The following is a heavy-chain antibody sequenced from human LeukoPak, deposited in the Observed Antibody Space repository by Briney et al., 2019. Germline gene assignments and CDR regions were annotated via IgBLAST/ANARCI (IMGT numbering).Heavy chain of an antibody. J-gene: IGHJ4*02. CDR3: AREGSCSGGSCPTGGYFDY. Sequence: PGGSLRLSCAASGFTFSTYWMHWVRQAPGKGLVWVSRISSDGSITSYADSVKGRFTISRDNSKNTLYLQMNSLRAEDTAVYYCAREGSCSGGSCPTGGYFDYWGQGTLVTVSS. CDR1: GFTFSTYW. V-gene: IGHV3-74*01. D-gene: IGHD2-15*01. CDR2: ISSDGSIT.